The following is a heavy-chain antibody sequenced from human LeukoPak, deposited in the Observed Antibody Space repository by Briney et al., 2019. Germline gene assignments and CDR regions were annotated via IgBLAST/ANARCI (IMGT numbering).Heavy chain of an antibody. CDR3: ARAEGIAAPGGY. J-gene: IGHJ4*02. V-gene: IGHV3-23*01. CDR2: ISGSGSST. Sequence: GGSLRLSCAASGFTFSSYAMSWVRQAPGKGLEWVSGISGSGSSTYYADSVKGRFTISRDNSKNTLYLQMGSLRAEDMAVYYCARAEGIAAPGGYWGQGTLVTVSS. D-gene: IGHD6-13*01. CDR1: GFTFSSYA.